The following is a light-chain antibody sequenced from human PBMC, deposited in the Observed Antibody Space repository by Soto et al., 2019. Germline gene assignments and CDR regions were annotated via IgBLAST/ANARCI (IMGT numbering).Light chain of an antibody. CDR1: TSDIGLNT. Sequence: QSVLTQPPSASGTPGQSVTISCSGSTSDIGLNTVSWYQLVPGAAPKLLIHTDDERPSGVPDRFSGSKSGTSASLAISGLQSDDEADYYCAVTTDTLTSPGVLFGGGTKLTVL. J-gene: IGLJ2*01. CDR2: TDD. CDR3: AVTTDTLTSPGVL. V-gene: IGLV1-44*01.